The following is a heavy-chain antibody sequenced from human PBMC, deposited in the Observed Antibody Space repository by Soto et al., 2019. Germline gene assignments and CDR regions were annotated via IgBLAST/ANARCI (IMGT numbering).Heavy chain of an antibody. CDR3: SRGVGSVFEY. CDR1: GYTFISYD. J-gene: IGHJ4*02. D-gene: IGHD5-12*01. V-gene: IGHV1-8*01. Sequence: QVQLVQSGAEVKKPGASVKVSCKASGYTFISYDINWVRQATGQGLEWMVWMNPNTGDTGYAQKLQGRVPMPRNTSITTAHLELSSLRSDDTAAYLFSRGVGSVFEYSGQGTLLTVSS. CDR2: MNPNTGDT.